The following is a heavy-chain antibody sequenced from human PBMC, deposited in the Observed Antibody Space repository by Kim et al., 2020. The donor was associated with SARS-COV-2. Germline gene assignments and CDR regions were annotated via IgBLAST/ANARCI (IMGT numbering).Heavy chain of an antibody. Sequence: SVKVSCKASGGTFSSYAISWVRQAPGQGLEWMGRIIPILGIANYAQKFQVRVTITADKSTSTAYMELSSLRSEDTAVHYCASRPTCSSTSRYTSYYYYY. D-gene: IGHD2-2*02. CDR1: GGTFSSYA. CDR3: ASRPTCSSTSRYTSYYYYY. V-gene: IGHV1-69*04. J-gene: IGHJ6*01. CDR2: IIPILGIA.